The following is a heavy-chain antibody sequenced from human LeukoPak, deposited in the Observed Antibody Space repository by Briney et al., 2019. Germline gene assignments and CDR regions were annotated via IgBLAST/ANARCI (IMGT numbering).Heavy chain of an antibody. Sequence: PSETLSLTCTVSGGSISSYYWSWIRQPPGKELQWIGYINYSGSTDYNPSLKSRVIISVDTSKNQFSLKLNSVTAADTAVYYCVRGANRYVPWGQGTLVTVSS. CDR3: VRGANRYVP. V-gene: IGHV4-59*13. CDR1: GGSISSYY. J-gene: IGHJ5*02. CDR2: INYSGST.